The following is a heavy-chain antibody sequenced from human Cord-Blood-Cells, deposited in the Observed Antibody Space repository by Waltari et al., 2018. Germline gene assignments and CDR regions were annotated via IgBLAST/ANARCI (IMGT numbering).Heavy chain of an antibody. CDR3: ARQVRKTRYCSGGSCPKYYYDGMDV. CDR1: GGSFSGYY. CDR2: INQSGST. Sequence: QVQLQQWGAGLLKPSETLSLTCAVYGGSFSGYYWSWIRQPPGKGLEWSGEINQSGSTNYNAALKSRVTISVDTSKNQFSLKLSSVSAADTAVYYCARQVRKTRYCSGGSCPKYYYDGMDVWGQGTTVTVSS. J-gene: IGHJ6*02. V-gene: IGHV4-34*01. D-gene: IGHD2-15*01.